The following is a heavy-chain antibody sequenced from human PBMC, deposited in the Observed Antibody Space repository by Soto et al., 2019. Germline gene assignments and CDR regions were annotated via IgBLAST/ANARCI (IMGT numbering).Heavy chain of an antibody. V-gene: IGHV3-21*01. CDR1: GFTLGAYT. J-gene: IGHJ4*02. CDR2: ISSSSSYI. D-gene: IGHD4-17*01. CDR3: ARETPLHLDYGAYPYSDY. Sequence: DVQLVESGGGLVEPGVTLRFSCAASGFTLGAYTMNWVRQAPGKGLESDSSISSSSSYIHYADSVKGRFTISRDNAKNSLHLQMNSLRAEDTAVYYCARETPLHLDYGAYPYSDYWGLGTLVSVAS.